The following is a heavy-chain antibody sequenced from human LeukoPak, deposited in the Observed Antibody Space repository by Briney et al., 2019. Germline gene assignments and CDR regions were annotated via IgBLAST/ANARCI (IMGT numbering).Heavy chain of an antibody. CDR2: INPSGGST. V-gene: IGHV1-46*01. D-gene: IGHD6-13*01. CDR3: ARVGSSSWYYYYYMDV. CDR1: GYTFTSYY. J-gene: IGHJ6*03. Sequence: ASVKVSCKASGYTFTSYYMHWVRQAPGQGLEWMGIINPSGGSTSYAQKFQGRVTMTRDMSTSTVYMELSSLRSEDTAVYYCARVGSSSWYYYYYMDVWGKGTTVTISS.